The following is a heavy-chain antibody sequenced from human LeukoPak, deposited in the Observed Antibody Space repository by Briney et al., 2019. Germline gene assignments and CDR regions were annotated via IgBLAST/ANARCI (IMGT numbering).Heavy chain of an antibody. Sequence: PGRSLRLSCAASGFTFSSYAMHWVRQAPGKGLEWVAVISYDGSNKYYADSVKGRFTISRDNSKNTLYLQMNSLRAEDTAVYYCARVLDRWSGYFDYWGQGTLVTVSS. CDR1: GFTFSSYA. CDR2: ISYDGSNK. D-gene: IGHD3-3*01. CDR3: ARVLDRWSGYFDY. V-gene: IGHV3-30*04. J-gene: IGHJ4*02.